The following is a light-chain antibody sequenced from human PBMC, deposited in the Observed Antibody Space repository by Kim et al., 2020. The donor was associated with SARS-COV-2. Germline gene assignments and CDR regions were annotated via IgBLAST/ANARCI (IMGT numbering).Light chain of an antibody. CDR2: GAS. J-gene: IGKJ2*01. CDR1: QSVSSNY. Sequence: LSPGERATLSCRASQSVSSNYLAWYQQKPGQAPRLLMYGASRRATGIPERFSGSGSGTDFTLIITRLEPADFAVYYCQQYGTSPYTFGQGTKLEI. V-gene: IGKV3-20*01. CDR3: QQYGTSPYT.